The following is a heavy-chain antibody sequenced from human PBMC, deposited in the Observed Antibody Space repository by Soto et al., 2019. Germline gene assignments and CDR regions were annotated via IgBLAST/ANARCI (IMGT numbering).Heavy chain of an antibody. CDR3: ARGGTMDNDFWSGYYTDVPRNNWFDP. J-gene: IGHJ5*02. CDR1: SGSISSSNW. V-gene: IGHV4-4*02. D-gene: IGHD3-3*01. CDR2: IYHSGST. Sequence: SETLSLTCAVSSGSISSSNWWSWVRQPPGKGLEWIGEIYHSGSTNYNPSLKSRVTISVDKSKNQFSLKLSSVTAADTAVYYCARGGTMDNDFWSGYYTDVPRNNWFDPWGQGTLVTVSS.